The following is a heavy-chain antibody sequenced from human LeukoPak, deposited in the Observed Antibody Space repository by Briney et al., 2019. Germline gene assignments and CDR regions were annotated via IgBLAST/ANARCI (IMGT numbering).Heavy chain of an antibody. CDR1: RFIFSSYA. Sequence: GGSLRLSCAASRFIFSSYAMSWVRQAPGKGLEWVSAISGSGGSTYYADSVKGRFTISRDNSKNTLYLQMNSLRAEDTAVYYCATQDIVVVVAATYYWGQGTLVTVSS. CDR3: ATQDIVVVVAATYY. CDR2: ISGSGGST. D-gene: IGHD2-15*01. V-gene: IGHV3-23*01. J-gene: IGHJ4*02.